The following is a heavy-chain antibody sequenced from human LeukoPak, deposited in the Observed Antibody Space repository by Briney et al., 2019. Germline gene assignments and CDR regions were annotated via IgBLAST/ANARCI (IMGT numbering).Heavy chain of an antibody. V-gene: IGHV4-38-2*02. Sequence: PSETLSLTCTVSGYSISSGYYWGWIRQPPGKGLEWIGSIYHSGSTYYNPSLKSRVTMSADTSKNQFSLKLRSVTAADTAVYYCARGQLRDHYYMDVWGQGTTVTVSS. CDR3: ARGQLRDHYYMDV. CDR2: IYHSGST. D-gene: IGHD2-2*01. CDR1: GYSISSGYY. J-gene: IGHJ6*03.